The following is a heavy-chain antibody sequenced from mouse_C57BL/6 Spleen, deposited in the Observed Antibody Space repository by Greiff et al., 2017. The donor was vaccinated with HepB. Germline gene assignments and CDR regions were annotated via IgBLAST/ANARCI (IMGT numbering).Heavy chain of an antibody. CDR1: GYAFTNYL. CDR2: INPGSGGT. D-gene: IGHD2-5*01. CDR3: ARYYSNYEGFAY. V-gene: IGHV1-54*01. J-gene: IGHJ3*01. Sequence: VQLQESGAELVRPGTSVKVSCKASGYAFTNYLIEWVKQRPGQGLEWIGVINPGSGGTNYNEKFKGKATLTADKSSSTAYMQLSSLTSEDSAVYFCARYYSNYEGFAYWGQGTLVTVSA.